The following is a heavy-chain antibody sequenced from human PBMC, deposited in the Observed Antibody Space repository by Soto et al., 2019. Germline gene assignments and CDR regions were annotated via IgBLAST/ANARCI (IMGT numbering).Heavy chain of an antibody. Sequence: SETLSLTCTVSGTPISYYYWSWIRQPPGKGLEWIGYVYNSGSTNYNPSLKSRVTISEDTSKKQFSLTLNSVTAADTAVYYCARGEGDVEWIVQFDYWGQGTLVTV. CDR1: GTPISYYY. J-gene: IGHJ4*02. CDR3: ARGEGDVEWIVQFDY. D-gene: IGHD3-3*01. CDR2: VYNSGST. V-gene: IGHV4-59*01.